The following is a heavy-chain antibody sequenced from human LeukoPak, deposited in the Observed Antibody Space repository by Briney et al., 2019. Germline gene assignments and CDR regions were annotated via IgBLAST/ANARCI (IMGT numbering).Heavy chain of an antibody. J-gene: IGHJ4*02. CDR1: GFTFSSYN. Sequence: GGSLRLSCAASGFTFSSYNMNWVRQAPGKGLEWVSYISSSGSTIYYADSVKGRFTISRDNAKNSLYLQMNSLRAEDTAVYYCARDGEQPHPPFDYWGQGTLVTVSS. CDR2: ISSSGSTI. D-gene: IGHD1/OR15-1a*01. V-gene: IGHV3-48*04. CDR3: ARDGEQPHPPFDY.